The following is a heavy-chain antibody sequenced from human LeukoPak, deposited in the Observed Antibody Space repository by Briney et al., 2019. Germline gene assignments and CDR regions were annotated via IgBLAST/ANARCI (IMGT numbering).Heavy chain of an antibody. CDR1: GFTFRNSW. J-gene: IGHJ4*02. D-gene: IGHD3-10*01. CDR2: IKQEGTEK. CDR3: ARDGGGPLD. Sequence: GGSLGLSCAASGFTFRNSWMSWVRQAPGKGLEWVANIKQEGTEKNYVDSVKGRFTTSRDNARNSLYLQMNSLRAEDTAVYYCARDGGGPLDWGQGTLVTVSS. V-gene: IGHV3-7*01.